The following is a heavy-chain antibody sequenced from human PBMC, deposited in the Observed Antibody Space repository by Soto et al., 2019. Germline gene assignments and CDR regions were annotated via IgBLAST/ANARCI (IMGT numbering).Heavy chain of an antibody. J-gene: IGHJ4*02. V-gene: IGHV3-30*18. Sequence: SGGSLRLSCAASGFTFSSYGMHWVRQAPGKGLEWVAVISYDGSNKYYADSVKGRFTISRDNSKNTLYLQMNSLRAEDTAVYYCANGDGGNGPCYWGQGTLVTVS. CDR1: GFTFSSYG. CDR2: ISYDGSNK. D-gene: IGHD2-15*01. CDR3: ANGDGGNGPCY.